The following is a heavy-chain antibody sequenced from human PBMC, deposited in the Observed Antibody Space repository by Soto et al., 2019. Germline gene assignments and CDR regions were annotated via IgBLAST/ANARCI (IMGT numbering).Heavy chain of an antibody. D-gene: IGHD3-3*01. CDR2: INHSGST. CDR3: ARVGKVGRDFWRGLPPRYYYGMDG. J-gene: IGHJ6*02. Sequence: SETLSLTCAVYGWSFSGYYWSWIRQPPGKGLEWIGEINHSGSTNYNPSLKSRVTISVDTSKNQFSLKLSSVTAADTAVYYCARVGKVGRDFWRGLPPRYYYGMDGWGQGTSVTVYS. V-gene: IGHV4-34*01. CDR1: GWSFSGYY.